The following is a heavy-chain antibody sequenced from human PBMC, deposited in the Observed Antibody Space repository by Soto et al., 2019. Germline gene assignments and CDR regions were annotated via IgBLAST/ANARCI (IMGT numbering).Heavy chain of an antibody. J-gene: IGHJ4*02. V-gene: IGHV1-69*01. CDR1: GGSFRNYP. D-gene: IGHD5-12*01. CDR3: ARVLEFRDGYISHFDY. Sequence: QVQLVQSGAVVKKPGSSVKVSCKASGGSFRNYPFNWVRQAPGQGLEWMGGIIPIVGVPNYAQEFQGRVTITADESTTTVYLEMSSLRSEVTAVYYCARVLEFRDGYISHFDYWGQGALVTVSS. CDR2: IIPIVGVP.